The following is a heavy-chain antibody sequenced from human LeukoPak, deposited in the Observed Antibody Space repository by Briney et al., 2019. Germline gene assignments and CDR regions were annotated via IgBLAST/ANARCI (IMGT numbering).Heavy chain of an antibody. Sequence: PGGSLRLSCAASGFTFSNYAMTWDRQAPGKGLEWVSVISGSGSNTDYADSVKGRFTISRDNSKNTLSLQMNSLRAEDTAIYYCAKTPLLYDSSGYYWFDYWGQGTLVTVSS. D-gene: IGHD3-22*01. CDR3: AKTPLLYDSSGYYWFDY. CDR1: GFTFSNYA. J-gene: IGHJ4*02. CDR2: ISGSGSNT. V-gene: IGHV3-23*01.